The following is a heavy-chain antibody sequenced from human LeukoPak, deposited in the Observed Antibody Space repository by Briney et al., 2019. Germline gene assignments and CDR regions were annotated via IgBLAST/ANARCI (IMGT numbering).Heavy chain of an antibody. D-gene: IGHD3-10*01. CDR1: GFTLSSNY. V-gene: IGHV3-53*01. CDR3: ARILGGIDY. CDR2: IYSGGST. J-gene: IGHJ4*02. Sequence: GGSLRLSCAASGFTLSSNYMTWVRQAPGKGLEWVSVIYSGGSTYYADSVKGRFTISRDNSKNTLYLQMNSLRAEDTAVYYCARILGGIDYWGQGTLVTVSS.